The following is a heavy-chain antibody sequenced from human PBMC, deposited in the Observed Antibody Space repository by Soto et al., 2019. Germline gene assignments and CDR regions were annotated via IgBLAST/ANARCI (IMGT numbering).Heavy chain of an antibody. Sequence: EVQLVESGGGLVQPGGALKLSCEASGFIFSDSAIHWVRQASGKGPEWVGRIRSKGNNYATVYAASVKGRFTISRADSMNTAYLQMNSLKREDTAVYYCSRRRDWTAMDPLDYWGQGTLVTVSS. CDR3: SRRRDWTAMDPLDY. J-gene: IGHJ4*02. V-gene: IGHV3-73*02. CDR2: IRSKGNNYAT. D-gene: IGHD5-18*01. CDR1: GFIFSDSA.